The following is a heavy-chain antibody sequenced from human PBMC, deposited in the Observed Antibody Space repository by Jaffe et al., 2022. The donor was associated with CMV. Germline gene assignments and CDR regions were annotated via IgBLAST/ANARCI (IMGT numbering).Heavy chain of an antibody. Sequence: QVQLQESGPGLVKPSQTLSLSCTVSGGSISGGSFYWNWVRQRPGQAMEWIGFTFYSGSTSYNPSLKSRVSMSVDTSKSQFYLRLTSATAADTAVYYCARGEVVATFPPPRDHFGGPSSSWFYLDYWGQGVSVTVSS. CDR1: GGSISGGSFY. D-gene: IGHD6-13*01. V-gene: IGHV4-31*02. CDR2: TFYSGST. CDR3: ARGEVVATFPPPRDHFGGPSSSWFYLDY. J-gene: IGHJ4*02.